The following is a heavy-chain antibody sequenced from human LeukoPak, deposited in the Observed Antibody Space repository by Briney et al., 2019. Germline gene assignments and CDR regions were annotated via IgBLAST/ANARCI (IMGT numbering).Heavy chain of an antibody. CDR3: AKRLGYYDSSEGYFDY. Sequence: GRSLRLSCAASGFTFSSYGMHWVRQAPGKGLEWVAVISYDGSNKNYANSVKGRFTISRDIFKNTLYLQMNSLRAEDTAVYYCAKRLGYYDSSEGYFDYRGQGTLVTVSS. J-gene: IGHJ4*02. CDR2: ISYDGSNK. CDR1: GFTFSSYG. D-gene: IGHD3-22*01. V-gene: IGHV3-30*18.